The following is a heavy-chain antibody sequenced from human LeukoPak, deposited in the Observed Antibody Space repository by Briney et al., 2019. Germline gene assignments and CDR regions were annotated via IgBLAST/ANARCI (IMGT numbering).Heavy chain of an antibody. D-gene: IGHD3-22*01. Sequence: PSETLSLTCTVSGGSISSSSYYWGWIRQPPGKGLEWIGSIYYSGSTYYNPSLKSRVTISVDTSKNQFSLKLSSVTAADTAVYYCARDHGAVVITHNWFDPWGQGTLVTVSS. J-gene: IGHJ5*02. CDR1: GGSISSSSYY. CDR2: IYYSGST. CDR3: ARDHGAVVITHNWFDP. V-gene: IGHV4-39*07.